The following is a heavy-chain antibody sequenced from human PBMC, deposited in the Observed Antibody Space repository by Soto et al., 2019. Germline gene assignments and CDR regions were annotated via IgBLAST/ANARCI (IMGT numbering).Heavy chain of an antibody. CDR1: GFTFTSSA. Sequence: ASVKVSCKASGFTFTSSAVQWVRQARGQRLEWIGWIVVGSGNANYAQKFQERVTITRDMSTSTAYMELSSLRSEDTAVYYCAAECLAAAGIILDYWGQGTLVTVSS. V-gene: IGHV1-58*01. CDR2: IVVGSGNA. J-gene: IGHJ4*02. D-gene: IGHD6-13*01. CDR3: AAECLAAAGIILDY.